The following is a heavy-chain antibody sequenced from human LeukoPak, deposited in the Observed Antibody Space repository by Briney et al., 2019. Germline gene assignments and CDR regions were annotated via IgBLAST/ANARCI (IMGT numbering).Heavy chain of an antibody. CDR3: ARDPSNQEYFDL. CDR2: IYYSGST. V-gene: IGHV4-39*07. CDR1: GGSISSSSYY. J-gene: IGHJ2*01. Sequence: SETLSLTCTVSGGSISSSSYYWGWIRQPPGKGLEWIGSIYYSGSTYYNPSLKSRVTISVDTSKNQFSLKLSSVTAADTAVYYCARDPSNQEYFDLWGRGTLVTVSS.